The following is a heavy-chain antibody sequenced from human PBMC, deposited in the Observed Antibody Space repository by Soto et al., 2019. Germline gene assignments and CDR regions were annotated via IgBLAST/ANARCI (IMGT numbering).Heavy chain of an antibody. D-gene: IGHD3-10*01. V-gene: IGHV2-5*02. CDR3: ATQGSVTYYNPVYNWFDT. CDR2: IYWGDDK. CDR1: GFSLSTSGVG. J-gene: IGHJ5*02. Sequence: SGPTLVNPTQTLTLTCTLSGFSLSTSGVGVGWIRQPPGKALEWLALIYWGDDKRYSPSLKSRLTITKDTSKNQVVLTMTNMDPVDTATYYCATQGSVTYYNPVYNWFDTWGQGNVLTISS.